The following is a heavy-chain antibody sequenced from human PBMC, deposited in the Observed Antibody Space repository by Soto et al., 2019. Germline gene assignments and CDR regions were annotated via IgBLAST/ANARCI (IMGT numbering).Heavy chain of an antibody. V-gene: IGHV3-23*01. CDR3: AKDKGGRYCSRTSCLYSFDY. CDR2: ISDSGST. J-gene: IGHJ4*02. Sequence: EVQLLESGGGLVQPGGSLRLSCTASGFTFSTYAMSWVRQAPGKGLEWGSIISDSGSTYYADSVKGRFTISRDNSKHTLYLEMNSLRAEDTAVYYCAKDKGGRYCSRTSCLYSFDYWGQGTLVTVSS. D-gene: IGHD2-2*01. CDR1: GFTFSTYA.